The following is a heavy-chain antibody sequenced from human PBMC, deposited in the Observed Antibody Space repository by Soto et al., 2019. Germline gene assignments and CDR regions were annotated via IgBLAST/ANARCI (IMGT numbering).Heavy chain of an antibody. CDR2: ISGSGGST. D-gene: IGHD6-19*01. CDR3: ATEGLEEVGTVLDL. V-gene: IGHV3-23*01. Sequence: GGSLRLCCAASGFTFSGYAMSWVRQAPGKGLEWVSAISGSGGSTYYADSVKGRFAISRDNSKNTLYLQMNSLRAWDTAAHYRATEGLEEVGTVLDLWGRGVLVTVS. J-gene: IGHJ4*01. CDR1: GFTFSGYA.